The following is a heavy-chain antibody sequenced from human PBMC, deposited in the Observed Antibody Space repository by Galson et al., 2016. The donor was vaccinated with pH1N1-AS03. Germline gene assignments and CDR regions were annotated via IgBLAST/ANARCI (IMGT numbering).Heavy chain of an antibody. J-gene: IGHJ4*02. D-gene: IGHD6-13*01. CDR3: AKDKGSSRHDDY. V-gene: IGHV3-23*01. CDR1: GFSFSSYA. CDR2: ITSGGNT. Sequence: SLRLSCAASGFSFSSYAMSWVRQAPGKGLQWVSSITSGGNTYSADSVKGRFTISKDNSKQTLYLQMNSLRAEDAAVYLCAKDKGSSRHDDYWGQGTRVTVSS.